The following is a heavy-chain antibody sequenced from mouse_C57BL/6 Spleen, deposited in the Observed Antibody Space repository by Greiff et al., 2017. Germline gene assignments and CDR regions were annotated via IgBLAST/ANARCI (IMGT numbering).Heavy chain of an antibody. V-gene: IGHV5-4*01. CDR1: GFTFSSSA. Sequence: EVHLVESGGGLVKPGGSLKLSCAASGFTFSSSALSWVRQTPEKRLEWVATISDGGSYTYYPANVKGRFTISRDNAKNNLYLQMSHLKSEDTAMYYCAREGGTGFAYWGQGTLVTVSA. D-gene: IGHD4-1*01. CDR2: ISDGGSYT. J-gene: IGHJ3*01. CDR3: AREGGTGFAY.